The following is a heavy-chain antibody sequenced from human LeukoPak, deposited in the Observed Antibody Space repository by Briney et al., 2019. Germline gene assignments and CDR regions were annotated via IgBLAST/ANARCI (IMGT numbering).Heavy chain of an antibody. V-gene: IGHV3-7*01. D-gene: IGHD2-15*01. CDR1: GFTFSSYW. Sequence: PGGPLRLSCAASGFTFSSYWMSWVRQAPGKGLEWVANIKQDGSEKYYVDSVKGRFTISRDNAKNSLYLQMNSLRAEDTAVYYCAREWVGYCSGGSCYPGYFQHWGQGTLVTVSS. CDR3: AREWVGYCSGGSCYPGYFQH. J-gene: IGHJ1*01. CDR2: IKQDGSEK.